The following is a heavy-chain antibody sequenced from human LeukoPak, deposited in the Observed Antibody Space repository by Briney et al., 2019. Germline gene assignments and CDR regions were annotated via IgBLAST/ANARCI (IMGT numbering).Heavy chain of an antibody. CDR1: GCTFTSYG. CDR2: ISTYNGNT. D-gene: IGHD3-22*01. CDR3: ARRDSRNFDY. Sequence: GASVKVSCKASGCTFTSYGISWVRQAPGQGLEWMGWISTYNGNTDYAQNLQGRVTMTKDTSTSTAYMELRSLRSDDTAVYYCARRDSRNFDYWGQGTLVTVSS. V-gene: IGHV1-18*01. J-gene: IGHJ4*02.